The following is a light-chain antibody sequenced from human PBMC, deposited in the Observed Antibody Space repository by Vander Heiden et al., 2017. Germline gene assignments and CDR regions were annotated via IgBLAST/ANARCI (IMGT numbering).Light chain of an antibody. CDR2: GNI. V-gene: IGLV1-40*01. CDR3: QSYDSSLSDVV. J-gene: IGLJ2*01. Sequence: QSVLTQPPSVSGAPGQRVTISCTGTSSNIGAGYDIHWYQQLPGTAPKLLIYGNINRPSGVPDRFSGSKSGTSASLASTGLQAEDEADYYCQSYDSSLSDVVFGGGTKLTVL. CDR1: SSNIGAGYD.